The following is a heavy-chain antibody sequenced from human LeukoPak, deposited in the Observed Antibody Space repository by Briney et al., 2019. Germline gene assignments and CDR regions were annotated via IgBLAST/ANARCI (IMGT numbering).Heavy chain of an antibody. CDR3: ARDPFD. J-gene: IGHJ4*02. CDR1: GGSMNNDY. CDR2: LSYSGTT. Sequence: SETLPLTCTVSGGSMNNDYWSWVRQPPGKGLEWIGYLSYSGTTKYNPSFKSRVTISVDTSKNLFSLKLTSVTAADTAVYYCARDPFDWGQGTLVIVSS. V-gene: IGHV4-59*01.